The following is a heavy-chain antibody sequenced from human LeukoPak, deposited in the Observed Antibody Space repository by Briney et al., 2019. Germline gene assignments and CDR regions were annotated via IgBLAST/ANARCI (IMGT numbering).Heavy chain of an antibody. CDR1: GGTFSSYA. Sequence: SVKVSCKASGGTFSSYAISWVRQAPGQGLEWMGRIIPILGIANYAQKFQGRVTITADKSTSTAYMELSSLRSEDTAVYYCLWGGYRYAYFDYWGQGTLVTVSS. D-gene: IGHD3-16*02. CDR3: LWGGYRYAYFDY. V-gene: IGHV1-69*04. CDR2: IIPILGIA. J-gene: IGHJ4*02.